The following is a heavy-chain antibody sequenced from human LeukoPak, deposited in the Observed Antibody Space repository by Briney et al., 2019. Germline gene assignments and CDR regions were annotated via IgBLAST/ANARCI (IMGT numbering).Heavy chain of an antibody. CDR3: TTHYYDSSGYGRFFDH. J-gene: IGHJ4*02. V-gene: IGHV3-15*05. CDR1: GFTFSNAW. D-gene: IGHD3-22*01. Sequence: GGTLRLSCAASGFTFSNAWMSWVRQAPGKGLELVGRIKSKTDGGTTDYAAPVKGRFTISRDDSKNTLYLQMNSVKTEDTAVYYCTTHYYDSSGYGRFFDHSGQGTLVTVSA. CDR2: IKSKTDGGTT.